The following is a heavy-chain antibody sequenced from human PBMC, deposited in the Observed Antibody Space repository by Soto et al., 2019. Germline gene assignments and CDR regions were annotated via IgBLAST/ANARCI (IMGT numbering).Heavy chain of an antibody. D-gene: IGHD3-10*01. CDR3: ARDLTPGIEPY. J-gene: IGHJ4*02. Sequence: EVQLVESGGGLVQPGGSLRLSCAASGFTFSDHYMDWVRQAPGKGLEWVGRIRNKLNSYTTEYAASVRGRFTISRDDSKNSLYLEMNSLKTEDPAGFYCARDLTPGIEPYWGQGTLVTVSS. CDR2: IRNKLNSYTT. CDR1: GFTFSDHY. V-gene: IGHV3-72*01.